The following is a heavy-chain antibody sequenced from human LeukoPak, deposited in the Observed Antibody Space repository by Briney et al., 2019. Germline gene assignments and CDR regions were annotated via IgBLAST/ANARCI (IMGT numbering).Heavy chain of an antibody. D-gene: IGHD2-21*01. Sequence: SETLSLTCTVSGGSISTYYWSWIRQPPGKGLEWIGYVYYSGATNYNPSLKSRVTISLETSKNQFSLRLTSVTAADTAVYYCARLSPIWWFYWGQGTLVTVSS. J-gene: IGHJ4*02. CDR3: ARLSPIWWFY. CDR2: VYYSGAT. V-gene: IGHV4-59*08. CDR1: GGSISTYY.